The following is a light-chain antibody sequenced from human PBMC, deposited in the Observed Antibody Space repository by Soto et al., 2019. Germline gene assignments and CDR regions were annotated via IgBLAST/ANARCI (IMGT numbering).Light chain of an antibody. CDR3: QQYGSSPGT. J-gene: IGKJ1*01. Sequence: EIVLTQSPSTLSLSPGDRVTISCRASQDVSDYLAWYQQKPGKAPRLLIYGASIRDTGIPDRFSGRGSGTVFTLTISRLEPEDFAVYYCQQYGSSPGTFGPGTKVDIK. CDR1: QDVSDY. CDR2: GAS. V-gene: IGKV3-20*01.